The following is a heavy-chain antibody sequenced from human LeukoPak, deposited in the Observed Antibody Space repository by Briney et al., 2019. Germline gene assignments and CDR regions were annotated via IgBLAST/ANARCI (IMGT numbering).Heavy chain of an antibody. V-gene: IGHV1-46*01. CDR1: GYTFTSYY. CDR3: ARSRGYSSSWYVYYYYMDV. D-gene: IGHD6-13*01. J-gene: IGHJ6*03. Sequence: ASVKVSCKASGYTFTSYYMHWVRQAPGQGLEWMGIINPSGGSTSYAQKFQGGVTMTRDTSTSTVYMELSSLRSEDTAVYYCARSRGYSSSWYVYYYYMDVWGKGTTVTVSS. CDR2: INPSGGST.